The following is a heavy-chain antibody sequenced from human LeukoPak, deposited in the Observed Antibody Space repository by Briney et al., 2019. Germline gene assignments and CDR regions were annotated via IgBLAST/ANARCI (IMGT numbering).Heavy chain of an antibody. V-gene: IGHV4-34*01. CDR2: INHSGST. Sequence: SETLSLTCAVYGGSFSGYYWSWIRQPPGKGLEWIGEINHSGSTNYNPSLKSRVTISVDTSKNQFSLKLSSVTAADTAVYYCARSVWEDLPFDYWGQGTLVTVSS. CDR3: ARSVWEDLPFDY. CDR1: GGSFSGYY. J-gene: IGHJ4*02. D-gene: IGHD1-26*01.